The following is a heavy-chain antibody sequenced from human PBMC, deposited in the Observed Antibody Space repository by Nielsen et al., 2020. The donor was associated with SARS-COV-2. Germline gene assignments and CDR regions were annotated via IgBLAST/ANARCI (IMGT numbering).Heavy chain of an antibody. D-gene: IGHD6-19*01. Sequence: ASVKVSCKASGYTFTSYGISWVRQAPGQGLEWMGWISAYNGNTNYAQKFQERVTISRDMSTGTVYLELKRLRFDDTAVYYCAADDMIAVAWGQGTLVTVSS. J-gene: IGHJ4*02. CDR1: GYTFTSYG. V-gene: IGHV1-18*01. CDR3: AADDMIAVA. CDR2: ISAYNGNT.